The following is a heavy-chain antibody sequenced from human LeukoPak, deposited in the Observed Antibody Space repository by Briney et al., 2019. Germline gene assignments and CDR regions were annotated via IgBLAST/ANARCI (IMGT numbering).Heavy chain of an antibody. CDR3: ARNGGGYDILTGYYSAVVY. V-gene: IGHV4-30-4*01. CDR1: GGSISSGDYY. CDR2: IYYSGST. J-gene: IGHJ4*02. Sequence: SQTLSLTCTVSGGSISSGDYYWSWIRQPPGKGLEWIGYIYYSGSTYYNPSLKSRVTISVDTSKNQFSLKLSSVTAADTAVYYCARNGGGYDILTGYYSAVVYWGQGTLVTVSS. D-gene: IGHD3-9*01.